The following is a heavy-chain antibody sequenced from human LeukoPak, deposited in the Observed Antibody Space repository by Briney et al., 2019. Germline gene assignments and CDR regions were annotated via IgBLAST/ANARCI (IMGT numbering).Heavy chain of an antibody. CDR1: GYTFTSYY. CDR3: ARDGPPWTGFDY. J-gene: IGHJ4*02. V-gene: IGHV1-46*01. Sequence: ASVNVSCKASGYTFTSYYMHWVRQAPGQGLEWMGIINPSGGSTSYAQKFQGRVTMTRDMSTSTVYMELSSLRSEDTAVYYCARDGPPWTGFDYWGQGTLVTVSS. CDR2: INPSGGST. D-gene: IGHD3/OR15-3a*01.